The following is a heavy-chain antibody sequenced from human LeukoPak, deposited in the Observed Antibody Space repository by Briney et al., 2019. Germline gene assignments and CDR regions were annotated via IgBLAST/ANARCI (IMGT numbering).Heavy chain of an antibody. CDR3: ASYTRVGSTKYYDSSGYYSANFDY. J-gene: IGHJ4*02. D-gene: IGHD3-22*01. Sequence: WASVKVSCKASGGTFSSYAISWVRQAPGQGLEWMGGIIPIFGTANYAQKFQGRVTITADKSTSTAYMELSSLRSEDTAVYYCASYTRVGSTKYYDSSGYYSANFDYWGQGTLVTVSS. CDR2: IIPIFGTA. CDR1: GGTFSSYA. V-gene: IGHV1-69*06.